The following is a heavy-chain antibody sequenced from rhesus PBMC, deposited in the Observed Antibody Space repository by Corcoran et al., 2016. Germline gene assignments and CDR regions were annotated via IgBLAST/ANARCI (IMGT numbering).Heavy chain of an antibody. CDR2: VDHEDGET. Sequence: EVQLVQSGAAVKKPGASLKLSCKASGSTFPDSYLHCVRQAPGKGFEWMGSVDHEDGETDNAHKLQDRVTITRDTATDTAYMELSSLRSEDTAMYYCATGRPGGFDYWGQGVLVTVSS. D-gene: IGHD6-25*01. V-gene: IGHV1-111*01. CDR3: ATGRPGGFDY. CDR1: GSTFPDSY. J-gene: IGHJ4*01.